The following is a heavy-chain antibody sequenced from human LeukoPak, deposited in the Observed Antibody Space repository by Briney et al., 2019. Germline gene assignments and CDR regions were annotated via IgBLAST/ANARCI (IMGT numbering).Heavy chain of an antibody. CDR1: GGSISTYY. J-gene: IGHJ6*02. D-gene: IGHD6-13*01. V-gene: IGHV4-59*01. CDR2: SGST. CDR3: ARVHSSSWSYYGMDV. Sequence: SETLSLTCTVSGGSISTYYWSWIRQPPGKGLEWIGYSGSTNYNPSPKSRVTISVDTSKNHFSLRLSSVTAADTAVYYCARVHSSSWSYYGMDVWGQGTTVTVSS.